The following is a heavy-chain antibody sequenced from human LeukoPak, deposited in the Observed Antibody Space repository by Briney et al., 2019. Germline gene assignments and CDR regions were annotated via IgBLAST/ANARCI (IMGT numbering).Heavy chain of an antibody. CDR2: ISNSSSYI. D-gene: IGHD6-13*01. J-gene: IGHJ6*04. CDR3: AREKQPRYYYGMDV. Sequence: GGSLRLSCAASGFTLSSCTMNWVRQAPGKGLEWVSSISNSSSYIYYAGSVKGRFTISRDNAKNSLYLQMNSLRAEDTTVYYCAREKQPRYYYGMDVWGKGTTVTVSS. V-gene: IGHV3-21*01. CDR1: GFTLSSCT.